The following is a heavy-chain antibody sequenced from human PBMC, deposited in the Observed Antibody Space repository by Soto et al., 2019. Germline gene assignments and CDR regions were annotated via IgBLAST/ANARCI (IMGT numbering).Heavy chain of an antibody. D-gene: IGHD3-10*01. CDR1: GGSISSSNW. CDR2: IYHSGST. Sequence: QVQLQESGPGLVKPSGTLSLTCAVSGGSISSSNWWSWVRQPPGKGLEWIGEIYHSGSTNYNPSLKSRVTISVDKSKNQFSLKLSSVTAADTAVYYCARVALWWFGETYYYYGMDVWGQGTTVTVSS. V-gene: IGHV4-4*02. J-gene: IGHJ6*02. CDR3: ARVALWWFGETYYYYGMDV.